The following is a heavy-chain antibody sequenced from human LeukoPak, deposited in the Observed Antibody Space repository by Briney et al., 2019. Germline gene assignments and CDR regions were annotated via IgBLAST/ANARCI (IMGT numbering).Heavy chain of an antibody. D-gene: IGHD2-21*02. CDR2: ISPISGGT. CDR1: GYTFTGYY. CDR3: ARGMVTGFNWFDP. V-gene: IGHV1-2*06. Sequence: ASVKVSCKASGYTFTGYYMHWVRQAPGQGLEWMGQISPISGGTNYAQKFQGRVTMTRDTAISTAYLELNRLRSDDTAVYYCARGMVTGFNWFDPWGQGTLVTVSS. J-gene: IGHJ5*02.